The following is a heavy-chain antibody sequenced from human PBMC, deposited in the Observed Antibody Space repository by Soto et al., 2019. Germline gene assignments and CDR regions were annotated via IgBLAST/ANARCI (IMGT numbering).Heavy chain of an antibody. CDR1: GFTFSSYA. D-gene: IGHD3-22*01. J-gene: IGHJ4*02. CDR3: AKSPGMYYYDSSGYYHYDY. V-gene: IGHV3-23*01. CDR2: ISGSGVST. Sequence: GSLRLSCAASGFTFSSYAMSWVRQAPGKGLEWVSAISGSGVSTYYADYVKGRFTISRDNSKNTLYLQMNSLRAEDTAVYYCAKSPGMYYYDSSGYYHYDYWGQGTLVTVSS.